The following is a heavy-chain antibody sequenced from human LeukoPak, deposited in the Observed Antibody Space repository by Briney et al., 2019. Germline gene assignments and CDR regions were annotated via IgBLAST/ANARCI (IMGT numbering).Heavy chain of an antibody. D-gene: IGHD6-19*01. CDR3: AKMPVSYSSVWSYFYD. CDR2: ISGSGGST. V-gene: IGHV3-23*01. Sequence: GGSLRLSCAVSGFTLSSYAMSWVRQAPGKGLEWVSGISGSGGSTYYANSVKGRFTISRDNSKNTLYLQMNILRAQDTAVYYCAKMPVSYSSVWSYFYDWGQGNLVTVSS. CDR1: GFTLSSYA. J-gene: IGHJ4*02.